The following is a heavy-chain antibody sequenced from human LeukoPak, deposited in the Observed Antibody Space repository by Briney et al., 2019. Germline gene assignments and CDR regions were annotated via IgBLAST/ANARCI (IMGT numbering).Heavy chain of an antibody. V-gene: IGHV4-39*07. D-gene: IGHD1-26*01. CDR1: GGSISSSSYY. CDR2: IYTSGST. CDR3: ARDRGVGGSYSYYYYMDV. Sequence: PSDTLSLTCTVSGGSISSSSYYWCWIRQRPGKGLEWIGRIYTSGSTNYNPSLKSRVTISVDTSKNQFSLKLSSVTAADTAVYYCARDRGVGGSYSYYYYMDVWGKGTTVTVSS. J-gene: IGHJ6*03.